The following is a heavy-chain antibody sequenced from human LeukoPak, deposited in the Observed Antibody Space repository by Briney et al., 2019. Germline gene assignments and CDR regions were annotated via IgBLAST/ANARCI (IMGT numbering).Heavy chain of an antibody. V-gene: IGHV4-31*03. CDR3: ARVSTFVWGSRIRKQLNWFDP. D-gene: IGHD3-16*01. Sequence: SQTLSLTCTDSGGSISSGGYYWSWIRQHPGKGLEWIGYIYYSGSTYYNPSLKSRVTISVDTSKNQFSLKLSSVTAADTAVYYPARVSTFVWGSRIRKQLNWFDPWGQGTLVTVSS. CDR2: IYYSGST. J-gene: IGHJ5*02. CDR1: GGSISSGGYY.